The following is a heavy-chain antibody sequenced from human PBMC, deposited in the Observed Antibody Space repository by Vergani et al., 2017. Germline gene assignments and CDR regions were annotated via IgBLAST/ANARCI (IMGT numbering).Heavy chain of an antibody. D-gene: IGHD2-21*01. Sequence: VQLVQSGAEVRKPGASVTVTCTASGYIFKNYYIHWLRQAPGQAFEWMGILNPTTGHTTSAQKFMGRVDMTRDPSTDTSTRTVQMTLSSLRSEDTAVYYCARSIGYCAGATCRAYYFDHWGQGTRVTVSS. CDR3: ARSIGYCAGATCRAYYFDH. CDR1: GYIFKNYY. J-gene: IGHJ5*02. CDR2: LNPTTGHT. V-gene: IGHV1-46*02.